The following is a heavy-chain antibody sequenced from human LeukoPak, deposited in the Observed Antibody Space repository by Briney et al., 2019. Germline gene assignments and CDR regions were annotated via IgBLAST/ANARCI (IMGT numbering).Heavy chain of an antibody. CDR3: ASGYDSSGYYFDY. J-gene: IGHJ4*02. CDR2: IWSDGSNK. D-gene: IGHD3-22*01. CDR1: GFTFSSYG. V-gene: IGHV3-33*01. Sequence: PGRSLRLSCAASGFTFSSYGMHWVRQAPGKGLEWVAVIWSDGSNKYYADSVKGRFTISRDNSKNTVYLQMSSLRAEDTAVYSCASGYDSSGYYFDYWGQGTLVTVST.